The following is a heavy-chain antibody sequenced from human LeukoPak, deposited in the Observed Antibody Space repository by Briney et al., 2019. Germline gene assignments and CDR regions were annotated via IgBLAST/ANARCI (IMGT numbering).Heavy chain of an antibody. D-gene: IGHD4-17*01. CDR1: GFTFSSYS. CDR2: ISSSSSYI. CDR3: ARNRRGGYGDYELDY. J-gene: IGHJ4*02. V-gene: IGHV3-21*01. Sequence: GGSLRLSCAASGFTFSSYSMNWVRQAPGKGLEWVSSISSSSSYIYYADSVKGRFTISRDNAKNSLYLQMNSLRAEDTAVYYCARNRRGGYGDYELDYWGQGTLVTVFS.